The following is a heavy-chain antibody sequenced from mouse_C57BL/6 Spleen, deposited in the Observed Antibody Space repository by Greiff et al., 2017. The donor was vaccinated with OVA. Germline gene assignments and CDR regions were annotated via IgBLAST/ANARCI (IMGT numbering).Heavy chain of an antibody. Sequence: VQLQQPGAELVRPGSSVKLSCKASGYTFTSYWMHWVKQRPIQGLEWIGNIDPSDSETHYNQKFKDKATLTVDKSSSTAYMQLSSLTSEDSAVDYCARRRDWYFDVWGTGTTVTVAS. CDR1: GYTFTSYW. J-gene: IGHJ1*03. CDR3: ARRRDWYFDV. V-gene: IGHV1-52*01. CDR2: IDPSDSET.